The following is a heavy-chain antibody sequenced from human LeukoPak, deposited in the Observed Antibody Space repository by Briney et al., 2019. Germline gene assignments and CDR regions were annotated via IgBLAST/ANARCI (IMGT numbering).Heavy chain of an antibody. CDR1: GGSISSSSYY. CDR3: ARAFESYAYYYYYMDV. Sequence: PSETLSLTCTVSGGSISSSSYYWGWIRQPPGKGLEWIGSIYYSGSTYYNPSLKSRVTISVDTSKNQFSLKLSSVTAADTAVYYCARAFESYAYYYYYMDVWGKGTTVTISS. V-gene: IGHV4-39*07. CDR2: IYYSGST. J-gene: IGHJ6*03. D-gene: IGHD3-16*01.